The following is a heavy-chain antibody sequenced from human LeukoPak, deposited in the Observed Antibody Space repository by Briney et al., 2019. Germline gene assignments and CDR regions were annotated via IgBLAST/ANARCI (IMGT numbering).Heavy chain of an antibody. CDR1: GGSITNYY. D-gene: IGHD1-14*01. J-gene: IGHJ6*03. Sequence: SETLSLTCAVSGGSITNYYWTWIRQPPGKGLEWIGYIHYSGSTNYNPSLKSRVTISVDTSKNQFSLKLSSVTAADTAVYYCARASITYYYYYYMGVWGKGTTVTVSS. V-gene: IGHV4-59*01. CDR2: IHYSGST. CDR3: ARASITYYYYYYMGV.